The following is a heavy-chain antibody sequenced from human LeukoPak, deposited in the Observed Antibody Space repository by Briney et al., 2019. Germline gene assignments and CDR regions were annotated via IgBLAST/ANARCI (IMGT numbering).Heavy chain of an antibody. J-gene: IGHJ4*02. Sequence: GASVKVSCKASGYTFTGYYMHWVRQAPGQGLEWMGWINPNSGGTNYAQKFQGGVTMTRDTSISTAYMELSRLRSDDTAVYYCARGEAAAGGFGDFDYWGQGTLVTVSS. V-gene: IGHV1-2*02. CDR2: INPNSGGT. CDR1: GYTFTGYY. D-gene: IGHD6-13*01. CDR3: ARGEAAAGGFGDFDY.